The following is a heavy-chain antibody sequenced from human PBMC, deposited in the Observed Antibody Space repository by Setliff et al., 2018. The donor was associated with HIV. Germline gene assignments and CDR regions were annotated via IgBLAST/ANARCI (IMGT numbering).Heavy chain of an antibody. CDR1: GGSISSHY. Sequence: PSETLSLTCTVSGGSISSHYWTWIRQPPGKGLEWIGYTYYTGSTNYNPSLNSRVAIFLDTSKNQFSLRLTSVTAADTAVYYCARLHGDFYFDLWGQGTLVTVSS. J-gene: IGHJ4*02. CDR2: TYYTGST. CDR3: ARLHGDFYFDL. V-gene: IGHV4-59*11. D-gene: IGHD4-17*01.